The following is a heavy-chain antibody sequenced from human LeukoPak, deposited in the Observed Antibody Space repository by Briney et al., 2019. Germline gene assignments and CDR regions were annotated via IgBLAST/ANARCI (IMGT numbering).Heavy chain of an antibody. CDR1: GFTVSSNY. CDR2: IYSGGST. D-gene: IGHD6-13*01. CDR3: ARGKPSIAAAYGMDV. Sequence: GGSLRLSCAASGFTVSSNYMSWVRQAPGKGLGWVSVIYSGGSTYYADSVKGRFTISRDNSKNTLYPQMNSLRAEDTAVYYCARGKPSIAAAYGMDVWGQGTTVTV. J-gene: IGHJ6*02. V-gene: IGHV3-53*01.